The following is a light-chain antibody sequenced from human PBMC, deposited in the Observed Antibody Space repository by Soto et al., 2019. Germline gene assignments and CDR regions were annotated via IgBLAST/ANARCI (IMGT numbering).Light chain of an antibody. CDR3: QQRSNWPFG. CDR2: GAS. J-gene: IGKJ5*01. CDR1: QSVNTN. Sequence: EIVLTQSPGTLSLSPGERATLSCRASQSVNTNLAWYQQKPGQAPRLLISGASSRATGIPDRFSGSGSGTDFTLTISSLEPEDFAVYYCQQRSNWPFGFGQGTRLEIK. V-gene: IGKV3-11*01.